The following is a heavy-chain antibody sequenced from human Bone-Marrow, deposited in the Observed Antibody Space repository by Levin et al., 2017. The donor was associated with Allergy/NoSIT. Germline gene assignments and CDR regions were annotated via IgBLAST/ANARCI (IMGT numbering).Heavy chain of an antibody. D-gene: IGHD2-2*01. V-gene: IGHV3-30-3*01. CDR3: ARDRVRPLGYCSSSSCLTFDY. J-gene: IGHJ4*02. Sequence: GESLKISCAGSGFSFNNFALHWVRQAPGKGLEWVALISYDGSDKDYADSVKGRFTISRDNSKNTMYLQMNSLSAEDTAVYYCARDRVRPLGYCSSSSCLTFDYWGQGALVSVSS. CDR2: ISYDGSDK. CDR1: GFSFNNFA.